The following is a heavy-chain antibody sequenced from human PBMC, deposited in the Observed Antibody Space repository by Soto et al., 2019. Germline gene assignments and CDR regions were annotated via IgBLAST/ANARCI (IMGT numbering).Heavy chain of an antibody. CDR3: ARTRGYSGYDSPYFDY. D-gene: IGHD5-12*01. CDR2: IYYSGST. J-gene: IGHJ4*02. V-gene: IGHV4-31*03. CDR1: GGSISSGGYY. Sequence: QVQLQESGPGLVKPSQTLSLTCTVSGGSISSGGYYWSWIRQHPGKGLEWIGYIYYSGSTYYNPSLKSRVTISXVTXKXPFSLKLSSVTAADTAVYYCARTRGYSGYDSPYFDYWGQGTLVTVSS.